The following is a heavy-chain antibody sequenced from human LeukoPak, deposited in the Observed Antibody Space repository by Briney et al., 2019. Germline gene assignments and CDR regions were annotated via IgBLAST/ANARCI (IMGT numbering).Heavy chain of an antibody. Sequence: ASVKVSCKASGYTFTGYHMHWVRQAPGQGLEWMGRINPNSGGTNYAQKFQGRVTMTRDTSISTAYMELSRLRSDDTAVYYCARARSANLVLLDYWGQGTLVTVSS. D-gene: IGHD1-14*01. J-gene: IGHJ4*02. CDR2: INPNSGGT. V-gene: IGHV1-2*06. CDR3: ARARSANLVLLDY. CDR1: GYTFTGYH.